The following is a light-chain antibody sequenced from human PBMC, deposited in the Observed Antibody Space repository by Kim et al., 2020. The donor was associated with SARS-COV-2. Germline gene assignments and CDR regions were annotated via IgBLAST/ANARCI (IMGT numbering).Light chain of an antibody. Sequence: ATIKCKSSRSILYSSNNKIYLSWSQTKPAPPLKLLIPWDSTRESGVPDLFSGGGSGTDFTLTITSLRAEDVAVYYCQKYYVVPYIFGQGPKLEI. J-gene: IGKJ2*01. CDR2: WDS. V-gene: IGKV4-1*01. CDR3: QKYYVVPYI. CDR1: RSILYSSNNKIY.